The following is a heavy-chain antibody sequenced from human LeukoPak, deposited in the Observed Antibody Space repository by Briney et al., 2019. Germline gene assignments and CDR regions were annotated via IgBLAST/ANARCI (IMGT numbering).Heavy chain of an antibody. CDR1: GYTFTGYY. CDR2: INPNSGGT. Sequence: ASVKGSCKASGYTFTGYYMHWVRQAPGQGLEWMGWINPNSGGTNYAQKFQGWVTMTRDTSISTAYMELSRLRSDDTAVYYCARERRSSSWYYYYGMDVWGQGTTVTVSS. D-gene: IGHD6-13*01. J-gene: IGHJ6*02. CDR3: ARERRSSSWYYYYGMDV. V-gene: IGHV1-2*04.